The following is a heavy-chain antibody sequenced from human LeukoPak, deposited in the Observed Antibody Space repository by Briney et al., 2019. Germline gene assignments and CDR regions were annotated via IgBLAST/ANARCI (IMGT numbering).Heavy chain of an antibody. D-gene: IGHD1-1*01. CDR2: IDYSGRT. V-gene: IGHV4-59*08. Sequence: PSETLSLTCTVSGGSTDSYYYWSWIQQPPGKGLEWIGYIDYSGRTKYNPSLQSRVTISVDTSKTQFSLRLGSVTAADTAVYFCASNIPTPTTSPPLGYWGQGTLVTVSS. CDR3: ASNIPTPTTSPPLGY. J-gene: IGHJ4*02. CDR1: GGSTDSYYY.